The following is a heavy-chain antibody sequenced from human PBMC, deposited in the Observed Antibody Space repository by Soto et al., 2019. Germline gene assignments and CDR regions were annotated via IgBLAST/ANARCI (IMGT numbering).Heavy chain of an antibody. CDR2: IVPTVDTS. J-gene: IGHJ5*02. V-gene: IGHV1-69*06. Sequence: SVKVSCKTSGSTFSSYAITWVRQAPGQGLEWMGGIVPTVDTSTYAQKFQGRVTITADKFTNTVYMELSSLSSVTAADTAVYYCARELRDGNPETYWFAPWGHGTLVTVSS. CDR3: ARELRDGNPETYWFAP. CDR1: GSTFSSYA.